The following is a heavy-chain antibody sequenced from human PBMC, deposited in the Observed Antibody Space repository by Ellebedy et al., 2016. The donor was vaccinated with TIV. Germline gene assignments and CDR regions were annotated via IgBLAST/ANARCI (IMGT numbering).Heavy chain of an antibody. D-gene: IGHD6-19*01. CDR3: GRGPFGVEQWPVPGRFDP. V-gene: IGHV1-8*01. CDR1: GYTFTXYD. J-gene: IGHJ5*02. CDR2: MNPNSGNT. Sequence: AASVKVSCKASGYTFTXYDINXVRQAPGQGLVWMGWMNPNSGNTVYAQKFQGRVTMTRNTSISTAYMELSSLRSEDTAVYYCGRGPFGVEQWPVPGRFDPWGQGTLVTVSS.